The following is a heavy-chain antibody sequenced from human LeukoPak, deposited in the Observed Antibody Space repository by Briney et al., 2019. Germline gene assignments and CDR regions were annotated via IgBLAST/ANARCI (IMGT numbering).Heavy chain of an antibody. D-gene: IGHD2-15*01. J-gene: IGHJ4*02. CDR1: GYTFTIYG. CDR2: ISVYNGNT. CDR3: ARDCSGAICSFDY. V-gene: IGHV1-18*01. Sequence: GASVKVSCKTSGYTFTIYGVSWVRRAPGQGLEWVGWISVYNGNTHYAQNLQDRVTMTTDTSTSTAYMELRSLRSDDTAVYYCARDCSGAICSFDYWGQGTLVTVSS.